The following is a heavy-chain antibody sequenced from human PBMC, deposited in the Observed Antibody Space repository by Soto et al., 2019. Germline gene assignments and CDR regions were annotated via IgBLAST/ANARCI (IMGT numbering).Heavy chain of an antibody. Sequence: PGGSLRLSCAASGFAFANYGMHWVRQAPGKGLDWVAYINGGGDVKYYADSVEGRFTISRDNAKNALFLQMDNLRAEDTAIYYCARPSGDGFWKSYSPYNLFESWGQGALVTVSS. V-gene: IGHV3-48*03. D-gene: IGHD3-3*01. CDR3: ARPSGDGFWKSYSPYNLFES. J-gene: IGHJ5*01. CDR1: GFAFANYG. CDR2: INGGGDVK.